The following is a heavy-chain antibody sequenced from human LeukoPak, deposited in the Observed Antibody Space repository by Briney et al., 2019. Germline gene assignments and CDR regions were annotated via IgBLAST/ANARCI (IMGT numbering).Heavy chain of an antibody. D-gene: IGHD6-13*01. CDR1: GFTFSGYW. J-gene: IGHJ4*02. V-gene: IGHV3-74*01. CDR3: ARTRYSTSWFDY. CDR2: INSDGSGT. Sequence: GGSLRLSCAVSGFTFSGYWMHWVRQAPGKGLVWVSRINSDGSGTTYADSVKGRFTISRDNAKNTLYLQMNRLRAEDTAVYYCARTRYSTSWFDYWGQGTLVTVSS.